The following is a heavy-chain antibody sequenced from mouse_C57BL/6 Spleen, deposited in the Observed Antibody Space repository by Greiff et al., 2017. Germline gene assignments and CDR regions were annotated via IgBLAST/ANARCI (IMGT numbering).Heavy chain of an antibody. J-gene: IGHJ1*03. CDR1: GYTFTSYW. Sequence: QVQLQQPGAELVRPGSSVKLSCKASGYTFTSYWMHWVKQRPIQGLEWIGNIDPSDSETHYNQKFKDKATLTGDKSSSTADMQLSSLTSEDSAVYYCASGNYWYFDVWGTGTTVTVSS. CDR3: ASGNYWYFDV. CDR2: IDPSDSET. D-gene: IGHD2-1*01. V-gene: IGHV1-52*01.